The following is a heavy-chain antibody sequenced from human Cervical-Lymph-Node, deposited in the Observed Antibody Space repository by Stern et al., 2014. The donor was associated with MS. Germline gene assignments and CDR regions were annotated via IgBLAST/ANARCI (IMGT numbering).Heavy chain of an antibody. CDR3: ARNWGGVGSTAYDY. D-gene: IGHD1-26*01. CDR2: INPSGGST. CDR1: GYTFTTYY. Sequence: QMQLVQSGAEVEKPGASVKVSCKASGYTFTTYYIHWVRQAPGQGLEWMGMINPSGGSTTYAQKFQGRVTMTRDTSTSTVYMELSSLRSEDTAVYYCARNWGGVGSTAYDYWGQGTLVTVSS. J-gene: IGHJ4*02. V-gene: IGHV1-46*01.